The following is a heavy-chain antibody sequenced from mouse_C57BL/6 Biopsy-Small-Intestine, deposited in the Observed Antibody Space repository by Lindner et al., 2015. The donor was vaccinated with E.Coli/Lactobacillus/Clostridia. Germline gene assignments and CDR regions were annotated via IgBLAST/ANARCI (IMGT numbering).Heavy chain of an antibody. CDR2: INPTSGYT. D-gene: IGHD2-3*01. V-gene: IGHV1-7*01. CDR1: GYTFTNYW. CDR3: ARSRGYSYAMDY. Sequence: VQLQESGAELAKPGASVKMSCKASGYTFTNYWMHWVKQRPGQGLEWIGYINPTSGYTDYNQKFKDKATLTADKSSSTAYMQLSSLTSDDSAVYYCARSRGYSYAMDYWGQGTSVTVSS. J-gene: IGHJ4*01.